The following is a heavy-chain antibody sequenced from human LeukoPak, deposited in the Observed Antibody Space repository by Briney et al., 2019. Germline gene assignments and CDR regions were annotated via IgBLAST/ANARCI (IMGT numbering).Heavy chain of an antibody. CDR1: GFTVSSNY. CDR3: ARVYGGNSYAFDI. J-gene: IGHJ3*02. D-gene: IGHD4-23*01. Sequence: PGGSMRLSCAASGFTVSSNYMSWVRQAPGKGLEWVSSISSSSSYIYHAGSVKGRFTISRDNAKHSLYLQMNSLRAEDTAVYYCARVYGGNSYAFDIWGQGTMVTVSS. V-gene: IGHV3-21*01. CDR2: ISSSSSYI.